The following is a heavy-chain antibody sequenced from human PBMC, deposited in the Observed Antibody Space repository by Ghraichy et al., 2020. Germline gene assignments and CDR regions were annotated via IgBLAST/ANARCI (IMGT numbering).Heavy chain of an antibody. J-gene: IGHJ3*02. CDR3: ARDFTRIAPRPNGAFDI. CDR2: IIHGGST. Sequence: SETLSLTCTASGYSIRSPYHWGWIRQPPGEVLGWIAMIIHGGSTYYNPSLKGRFTISIDTSKSQLSLKLSSVTAADTAVYYCARDFTRIAPRPNGAFDIWGQGTMVTVSA. CDR1: GYSIRSPYH. D-gene: IGHD3-22*01. V-gene: IGHV4-38-2*02.